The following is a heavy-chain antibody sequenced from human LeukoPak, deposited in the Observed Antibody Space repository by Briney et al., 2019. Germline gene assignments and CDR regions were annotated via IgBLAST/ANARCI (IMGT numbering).Heavy chain of an antibody. V-gene: IGHV3-23*01. J-gene: IGHJ4*02. CDR2: FSGSGGST. Sequence: GGSLRLSCAASGFTFSNYAMSWVRQAPGTGLEWVSAFSGSGGSTYYADSVKGRFTISRDNSKNTLYLQMNSLRAEDTAVYYCAKDVGYCSSTTCYKPFDYWGQGTLVTVSS. CDR3: AKDVGYCSSTTCYKPFDY. CDR1: GFTFSNYA. D-gene: IGHD2-2*02.